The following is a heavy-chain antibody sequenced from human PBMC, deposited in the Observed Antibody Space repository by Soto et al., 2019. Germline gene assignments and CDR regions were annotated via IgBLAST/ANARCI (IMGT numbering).Heavy chain of an antibody. D-gene: IGHD3-16*01. J-gene: IGHJ4*02. V-gene: IGHV1-18*01. CDR3: ARDPALGGPFDY. Sequence: ASVKVSCKASGYTFNSYCISWVRQAPGQGLEWMGWINPNNGNTKYAQKVQGRVTMTTDTSTSTAHMELRSLRSDDTAVYYCARDPALGGPFDYWGKGTLVTVSS. CDR1: GYTFNSYC. CDR2: INPNNGNT.